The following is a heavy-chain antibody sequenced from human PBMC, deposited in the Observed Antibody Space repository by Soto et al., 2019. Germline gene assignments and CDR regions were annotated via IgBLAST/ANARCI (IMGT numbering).Heavy chain of an antibody. CDR1: GFTFSNYW. D-gene: IGHD2-2*01. Sequence: GGSLRLSCVASGFTFSNYWMSWVRQAPGKGLEWVANIKQDGSDKYYEASVKGRFTFSRDNAKNSLNLQMNSLRTEDTAVYYCARLPALDSRYFFDYWGQATLVTVSS. CDR3: ARLPALDSRYFFDY. CDR2: IKQDGSDK. V-gene: IGHV3-7*01. J-gene: IGHJ4*02.